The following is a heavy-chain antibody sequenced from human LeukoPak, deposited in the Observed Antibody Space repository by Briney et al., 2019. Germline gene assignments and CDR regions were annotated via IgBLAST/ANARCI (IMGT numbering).Heavy chain of an antibody. CDR3: ARGAYYDFWSSHGGYFDY. J-gene: IGHJ4*02. D-gene: IGHD3-3*01. V-gene: IGHV4-38-2*02. CDR2: IYHSGST. CDR1: GYSISSGYY. Sequence: KASETLYLTCTVSGYSISSGYYWGWIRQPPGKGLEWIGNIYHSGSTYYNPSLKSRVTISVDTSKNQISLKLSSVTAADTAVYYCARGAYYDFWSSHGGYFDYWGQGTLVTVSS.